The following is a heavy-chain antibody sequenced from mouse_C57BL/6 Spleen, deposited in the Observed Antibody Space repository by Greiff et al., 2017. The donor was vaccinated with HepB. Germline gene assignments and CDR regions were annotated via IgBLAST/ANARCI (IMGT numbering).Heavy chain of an antibody. CDR1: GFTFSDFY. V-gene: IGHV7-1*01. Sequence: EVKLMESGGGLVQSGRSLRLSCATSGFTFSDFYMEWVRQAPGKGLEWIAASRNKANDYTTEYSASVKGRFIVSRDTSQSILYLQMNALRAEDTAIYYCARDAGEGFDYWGQGTTLTVSS. CDR3: ARDAGEGFDY. J-gene: IGHJ2*01. CDR2: SRNKANDYTT.